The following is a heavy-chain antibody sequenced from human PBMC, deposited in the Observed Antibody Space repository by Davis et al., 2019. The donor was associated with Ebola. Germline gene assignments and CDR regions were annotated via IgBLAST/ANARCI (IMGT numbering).Heavy chain of an antibody. J-gene: IGHJ4*02. V-gene: IGHV3-48*04. CDR1: GFPFSSYS. CDR3: ARDNWNYVGFDY. CDR2: ISSSSSTV. D-gene: IGHD1-7*01. Sequence: PGGSLRLSCAASGFPFSSYSMSWVRQAPGKGLEWVAYISSSSSTVYYADSVKGRFTISRDNAKNSVYLQMNSLRAEDTAVYYCARDNWNYVGFDYWGQGTLVSVSS.